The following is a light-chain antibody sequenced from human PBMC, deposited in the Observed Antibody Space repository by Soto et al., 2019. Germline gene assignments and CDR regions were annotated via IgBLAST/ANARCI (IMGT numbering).Light chain of an antibody. J-gene: IGKJ4*01. CDR1: QAMSTY. Sequence: DIQLTQSPSFLSAFVGDTVTITCRASQAMSTYSAWYQQKPGEVPKLLIRSASTLQSGVPPRFSGGGSGTEFTLTISTLQPDDSGIYYCQQLNGYQLAFGGGTNVEIK. CDR3: QQLNGYQLA. V-gene: IGKV1-9*01. CDR2: SAS.